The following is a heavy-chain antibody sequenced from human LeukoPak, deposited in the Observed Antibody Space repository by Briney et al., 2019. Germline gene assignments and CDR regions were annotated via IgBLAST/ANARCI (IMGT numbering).Heavy chain of an antibody. CDR3: ARMWVGYCSSTSCYTGHLGYWYFDL. CDR1: GGSISSYY. J-gene: IGHJ2*01. Sequence: SETLSLTCTVSGGSISSYYWSWIRQPAGKGLEWIGRIYTSGSTNYNPSLKSRVTMSVDTSKNQFSLKLSSVTAADTAVYYCARMWVGYCSSTSCYTGHLGYWYFDLWGRGTLVTVSS. D-gene: IGHD2-2*03. V-gene: IGHV4-4*07. CDR2: IYTSGST.